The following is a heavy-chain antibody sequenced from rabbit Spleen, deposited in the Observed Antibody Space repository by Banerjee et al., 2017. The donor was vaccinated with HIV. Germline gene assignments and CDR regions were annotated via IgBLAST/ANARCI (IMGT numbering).Heavy chain of an antibody. CDR3: ARDTSSSFSSYGMDL. J-gene: IGHJ6*01. V-gene: IGHV1S45*01. D-gene: IGHD1-1*01. Sequence: QEQLEESGGDLVKPGASLTLTCTASGFSFSSSDYICWVRQAPGKGLEWISCIAGSSSGFTYSATWAKGRFTCSKSSSTTVTLQMTGLTAADTATYFCARDTSSSFSSYGMDLWGPGTLVTVS. CDR1: GFSFSSSDY. CDR2: IAGSSSGFT.